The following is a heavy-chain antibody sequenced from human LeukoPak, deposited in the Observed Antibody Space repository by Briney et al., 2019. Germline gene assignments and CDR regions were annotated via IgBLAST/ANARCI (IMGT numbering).Heavy chain of an antibody. Sequence: SVKVSCKASGGTFSSYAISWVRQAPGQGLEWMGRIIPILGIANYAQKFQGRVTITADKSTSTAYMELSSLRSEDTAVYYCAREEGYGSGSYPDYWGQGTLVTASS. CDR3: AREEGYGSGSYPDY. CDR2: IIPILGIA. CDR1: GGTFSSYA. V-gene: IGHV1-69*04. J-gene: IGHJ4*02. D-gene: IGHD3-10*01.